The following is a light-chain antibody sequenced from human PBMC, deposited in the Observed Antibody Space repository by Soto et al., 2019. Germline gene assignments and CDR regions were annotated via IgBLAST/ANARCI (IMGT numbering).Light chain of an antibody. CDR3: QQYGGSAPYT. CDR2: DAS. Sequence: EIVLTQSPGTLSLSPGERATLSCRASQSVSSSSLAWFQQKPGQAPRILIYDASSRATGIPDRFSGSGSGTDFTLTISRLEPEDFAVYYCQQYGGSAPYTFGQGAKLEIK. J-gene: IGKJ2*01. CDR1: QSVSSSS. V-gene: IGKV3-20*01.